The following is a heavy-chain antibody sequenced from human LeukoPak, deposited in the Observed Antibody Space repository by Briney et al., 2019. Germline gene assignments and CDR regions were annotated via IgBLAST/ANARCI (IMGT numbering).Heavy chain of an antibody. CDR1: GYTFTGYY. V-gene: IGHV1-2*02. D-gene: IGHD3-10*01. CDR2: INPNSGGT. Sequence: GASVKVSCKASGYTFTGYYMHWVRQAPGQGLEWMGWINPNSGGTNYVQKFQGRVTMTRDTSISTAYMELSRLRSDDTAVYYCASLIWFGEFPPDYWGQGTLVTVSS. CDR3: ASLIWFGEFPPDY. J-gene: IGHJ4*02.